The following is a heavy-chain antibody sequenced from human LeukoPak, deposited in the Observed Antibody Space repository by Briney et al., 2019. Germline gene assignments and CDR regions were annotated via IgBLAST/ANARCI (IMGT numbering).Heavy chain of an antibody. J-gene: IGHJ4*02. CDR3: QSRFLEWLLDY. V-gene: IGHV4-39*01. Sequence: SETLSLTCTDTGGSISSNNYFWGWIRQPPGKGLEWIGSIYDSGSTYYNPSLKSRVTISVDTSKNQFSLKLNSVTAADTAMYYCQSRFLEWLLDYWGQGTLVTVSS. CDR2: IYDSGST. D-gene: IGHD3-3*01. CDR1: GGSISSNNYF.